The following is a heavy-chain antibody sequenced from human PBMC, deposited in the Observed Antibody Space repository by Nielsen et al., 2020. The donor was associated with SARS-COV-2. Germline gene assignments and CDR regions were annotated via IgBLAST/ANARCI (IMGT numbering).Heavy chain of an antibody. V-gene: IGHV3-9*01. Sequence: SLKISCAVSGFAFDDHAMHWVRQPPGKGLEWVSAISWNSGNIGYADSVKGRFTISRDNAKNSLYLQMNSLRAEDTALYYCVKDSSRLYYYYMDVWGKGTTVTVSS. CDR1: GFAFDDHA. D-gene: IGHD6-25*01. CDR3: VKDSSRLYYYYMDV. CDR2: ISWNSGNI. J-gene: IGHJ6*03.